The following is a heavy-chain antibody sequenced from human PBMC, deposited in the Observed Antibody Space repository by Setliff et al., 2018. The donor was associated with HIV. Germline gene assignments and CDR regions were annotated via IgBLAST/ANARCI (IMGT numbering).Heavy chain of an antibody. Sequence: PSETLSLTCAVYGGSFSGYYWSWIRQPPGKGLEWIGTISYTGSTYYDPSLKSRVTISLVTSKNQFFLKLSSVTAPDTAIYYCARQTWEYYDTLTGYYRSPKNFDSWGQGTLVTVSS. V-gene: IGHV4-34*01. CDR1: GGSFSGYY. CDR2: ISYTGST. J-gene: IGHJ4*02. CDR3: ARQTWEYYDTLTGYYRSPKNFDS. D-gene: IGHD3-9*01.